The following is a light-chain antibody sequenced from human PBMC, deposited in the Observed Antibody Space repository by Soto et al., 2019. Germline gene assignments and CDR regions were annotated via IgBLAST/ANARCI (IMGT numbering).Light chain of an antibody. CDR1: QSVSSSY. Sequence: EIVLTQSPGTLSLSTGERATLSCRASQSVSSSYLAWYQQKPGQAPRLLIYGASSRATGIPDRFSGSGSGTDFTLTISRLEPEDFAVYYCQQYGSSQYTFGQGTKVDIK. CDR2: GAS. J-gene: IGKJ2*01. V-gene: IGKV3-20*01. CDR3: QQYGSSQYT.